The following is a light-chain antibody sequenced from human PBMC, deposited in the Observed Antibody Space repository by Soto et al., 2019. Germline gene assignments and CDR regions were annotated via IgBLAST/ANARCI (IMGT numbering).Light chain of an antibody. CDR2: GAS. V-gene: IGKV1-27*01. CDR1: QDISNY. J-gene: IGKJ1*01. CDR3: QNYNRAPWT. Sequence: DIQMTQSPSSLSASVGDRVTITCQASQDISNYLAWYQQKPGKVPKLLIYGASTLQSGVPSRLSGSGSGTDFTLTISSLQTEDVATYYCQNYNRAPWTFGQGTKVESK.